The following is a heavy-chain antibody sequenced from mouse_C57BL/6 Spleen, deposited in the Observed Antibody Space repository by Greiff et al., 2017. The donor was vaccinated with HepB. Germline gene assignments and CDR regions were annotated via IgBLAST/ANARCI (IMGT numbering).Heavy chain of an antibody. V-gene: IGHV6-3*01. CDR2: IRLKSDNYAT. CDR3: TSSSHTDY. CDR1: GFTFSNYW. J-gene: IGHJ2*01. Sequence: EVKLEESGGGLVQPGGSMKLSCVASGFTFSNYWMNWVRQSPEKGLEWVAQIRLKSDNYATHYAESVKGRFTISRDDSKSSVYLQMNNLRAEDTGIYYCTSSSHTDYWGQGTTLTVSS. D-gene: IGHD1-1*01.